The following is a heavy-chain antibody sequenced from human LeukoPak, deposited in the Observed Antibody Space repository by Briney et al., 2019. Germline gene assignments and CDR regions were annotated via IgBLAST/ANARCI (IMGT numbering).Heavy chain of an antibody. CDR3: ARGTRDCSSTSCYTEGDYFDY. CDR2: IIPIFGTA. Sequence: GASVKVSCKASGGTFSSYAISWVRQAPGQGLEWMGGIIPIFGTANYAQKFQGRVTITAGESTSTAYMELSSLRSEDTAVYYCARGTRDCSSTSCYTEGDYFDYWGQGTLVTVSS. J-gene: IGHJ4*02. V-gene: IGHV1-69*13. D-gene: IGHD2-2*02. CDR1: GGTFSSYA.